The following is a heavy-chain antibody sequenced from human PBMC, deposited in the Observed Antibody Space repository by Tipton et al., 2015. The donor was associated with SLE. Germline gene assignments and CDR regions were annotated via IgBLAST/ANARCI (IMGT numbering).Heavy chain of an antibody. CDR3: AREAGGAAFDY. Sequence: GSLRLSCAASGFTFSSYEMNWVRRAPGKGLEWVSYISSSGSTIYYADSVKGRFTISRDNAKNSLSLQMNSLRAEDTAVYYCAREAGGAAFDYWGQGTLVTVSS. CDR2: ISSSGSTI. V-gene: IGHV3-48*03. J-gene: IGHJ4*02. CDR1: GFTFSSYE. D-gene: IGHD3-16*01.